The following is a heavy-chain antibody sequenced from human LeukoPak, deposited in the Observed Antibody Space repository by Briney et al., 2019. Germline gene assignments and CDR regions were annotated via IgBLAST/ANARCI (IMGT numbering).Heavy chain of an antibody. CDR3: ARSSVVARFDY. D-gene: IGHD6-6*01. Sequence: PSETLSLTCAVYGGPFSDYYWSWIRQPPGKGLEWIGKINHSGSTNYSPSLKSRVTILVDTSKNQVSLKLISVTAADTAVYYCARSSVVARFDYWGQGTLVTVSS. CDR2: INHSGST. V-gene: IGHV4-34*01. J-gene: IGHJ4*02. CDR1: GGPFSDYY.